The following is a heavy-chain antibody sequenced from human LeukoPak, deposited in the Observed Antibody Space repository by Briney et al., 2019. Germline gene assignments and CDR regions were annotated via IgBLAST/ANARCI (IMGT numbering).Heavy chain of an antibody. CDR1: GFAFSSYS. Sequence: GGSLRVSCAASGFAFSSYSMNWVRQAPGKGLEWVSSISSSSSYIYYADSVKGRFTISRDNAKNSLYLQMDSLRAEDTAVYYCARKLRYFDWLSDYRYYFDYWGQGTLVTVSS. CDR2: ISSSSSYI. V-gene: IGHV3-21*01. J-gene: IGHJ4*02. CDR3: ARKLRYFDWLSDYRYYFDY. D-gene: IGHD3-9*01.